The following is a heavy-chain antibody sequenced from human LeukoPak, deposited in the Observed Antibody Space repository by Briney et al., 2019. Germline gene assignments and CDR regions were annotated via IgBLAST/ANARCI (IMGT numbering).Heavy chain of an antibody. D-gene: IGHD2/OR15-2a*01. V-gene: IGHV3-74*03. J-gene: IGHJ4*02. CDR2: ICPDGSSA. Sequence: TGGSLRLSCAASGFSFSSYWMHWVRQAPGKGLVWVARICPDGSSALSADSVGCRFTISRDNADNSLYLQLHSLRAEDTAVYYCARVSFCPRCHFDYWGQGTLVTVSS. CDR3: ARVSFCPRCHFDY. CDR1: GFSFSSYW.